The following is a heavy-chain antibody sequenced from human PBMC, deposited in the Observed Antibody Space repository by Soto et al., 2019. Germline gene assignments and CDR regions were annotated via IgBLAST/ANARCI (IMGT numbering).Heavy chain of an antibody. Sequence: PGGSLRLSCAASGFTFSNYAVSWVRQAPGKGLEWVSSITGLGGGTYYADSVQGRFTISRDNSKNTLYLQMNSLRAEDTAVYYCARDYYCISTSCYLLSYYYGMDVWGQGTTVTVSS. CDR3: ARDYYCISTSCYLLSYYYGMDV. CDR2: ITGLGGGT. J-gene: IGHJ6*02. CDR1: GFTFSNYA. V-gene: IGHV3-23*01. D-gene: IGHD2-2*01.